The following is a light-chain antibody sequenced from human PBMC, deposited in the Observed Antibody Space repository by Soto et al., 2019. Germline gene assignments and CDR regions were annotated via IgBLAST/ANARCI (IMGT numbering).Light chain of an antibody. V-gene: IGKV1-12*01. CDR3: QQRSNWPRLT. J-gene: IGKJ4*01. CDR2: VAS. Sequence: DIQMTQSPSSVSASVGERVNITCRASQGIDNWLAWYQQKPGKAPKLLIYVASNLQSGVPSRFSGSGSGTEFTLTISRLQPEDFAVYFCQQRSNWPRLTFGGGTKVDIK. CDR1: QGIDNW.